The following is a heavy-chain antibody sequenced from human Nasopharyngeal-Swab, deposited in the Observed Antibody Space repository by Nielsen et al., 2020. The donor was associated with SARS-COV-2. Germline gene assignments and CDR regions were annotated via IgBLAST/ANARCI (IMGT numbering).Heavy chain of an antibody. CDR1: GGSISSYY. J-gene: IGHJ3*02. CDR2: IYYSGST. D-gene: IGHD2-21*02. Sequence: SETLSLTCTVSGGSISSYYWGWIRQPPGKGLEWIGYIYYSGSTNYNPSLKSRVTISVDTSKNQFSLKLSSVTAADTAVYYCARSCGGDCYGAFDIWGQGTMVTVSS. CDR3: ARSCGGDCYGAFDI. V-gene: IGHV4-59*01.